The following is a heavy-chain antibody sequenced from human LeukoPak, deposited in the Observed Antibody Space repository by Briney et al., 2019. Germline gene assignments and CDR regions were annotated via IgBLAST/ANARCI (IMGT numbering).Heavy chain of an antibody. CDR1: GGSLNGYY. J-gene: IGHJ5*02. V-gene: IGHV4-34*01. CDR2: LSHRGST. CDR3: VYSSSWYTARVEH. D-gene: IGHD6-13*01. Sequence: SSETLSLTCAVYGGSLNGYYWSWLRQSPGKGLVWLGELSHRGSTNFNPSLKSGLTISVDTSKNQFSLKLSSVTAADTGVYYCVYSSSWYTARVEHWGQGTLVTVAS.